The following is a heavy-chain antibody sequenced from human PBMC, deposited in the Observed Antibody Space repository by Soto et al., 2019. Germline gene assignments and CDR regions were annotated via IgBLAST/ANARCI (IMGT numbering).Heavy chain of an antibody. CDR1: GGSSSGYY. V-gene: IGHV4-34*01. CDR3: ARYLARLTMIVVAIDAFDI. D-gene: IGHD3-22*01. J-gene: IGHJ3*02. CDR2: INHSGST. Sequence: SETLSLTCAVYGGSSSGYYWSWIRPPPGKGLEWIGEINHSGSTNYNPSLKSRVTISVDTSKNQFSLKLSSVTAADTAVYYCARYLARLTMIVVAIDAFDIWGQGTMVTVSS.